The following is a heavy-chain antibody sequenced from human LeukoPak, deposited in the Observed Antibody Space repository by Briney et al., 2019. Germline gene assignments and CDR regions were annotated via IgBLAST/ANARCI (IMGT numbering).Heavy chain of an antibody. V-gene: IGHV3-21*05. D-gene: IGHD5-12*01. J-gene: IGHJ4*02. CDR3: ARDFRYEGDY. CDR2: ISSDSRYI. CDR1: GFTFNVYS. Sequence: GGSLRLSCAASGFTFNVYSMNWVRQAPGKGLEWVSFISSDSRYIYYADSVKGRFTISRDNAQNSLYLQMNSLRVEDTAVYYCARDFRYEGDYWGQGTLVTVSS.